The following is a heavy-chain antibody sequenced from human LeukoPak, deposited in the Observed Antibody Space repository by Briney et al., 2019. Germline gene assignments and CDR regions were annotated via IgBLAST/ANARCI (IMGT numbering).Heavy chain of an antibody. D-gene: IGHD6-19*01. J-gene: IGHJ4*02. Sequence: GGSLRLSCAASGFTFSSYSMNWVRQAPGKGLEWVSYISSSSSSTIYYADSVKGRFTISRDNAKNSLYLQMNSLRAEDTAVYYCARDRVGYSSGWYFFGCWGQGTLVTVSS. V-gene: IGHV3-48*01. CDR1: GFTFSSYS. CDR2: ISSSSSSTI. CDR3: ARDRVGYSSGWYFFGC.